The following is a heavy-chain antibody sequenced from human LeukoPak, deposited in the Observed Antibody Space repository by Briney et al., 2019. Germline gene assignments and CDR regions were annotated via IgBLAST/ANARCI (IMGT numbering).Heavy chain of an antibody. CDR3: ARDCSASSSDYYPLGY. D-gene: IGHD3-22*01. CDR1: GFTFSSYS. Sequence: GGSLRLSCAASGFTFSSYSMNWVRQAPGKGLECVSVIYSGSSTYYADSVKGRFTISRDNSKNTVYLQMNSLRAEDTAVYYCARDCSASSSDYYPLGYWGQGTLVTVSS. V-gene: IGHV3-66*01. J-gene: IGHJ4*02. CDR2: IYSGSST.